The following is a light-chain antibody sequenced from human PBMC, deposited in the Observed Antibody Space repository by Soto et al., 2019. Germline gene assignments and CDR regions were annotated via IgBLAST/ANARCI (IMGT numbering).Light chain of an antibody. V-gene: IGLV4-69*01. CDR3: QSYDRSLSGSF. CDR1: SGHSSYA. Sequence: QLVLTQSPSASASLGASVKLTCTLSSGHSSYAIAWHQQQPEKGPRYLMKLNSDGSHSKGDGIPDRFSGSSSGAERYLTISSLQSEDEADYYCQSYDRSLSGSFFGTGTKVTVL. J-gene: IGLJ1*01. CDR2: LNSDGSH.